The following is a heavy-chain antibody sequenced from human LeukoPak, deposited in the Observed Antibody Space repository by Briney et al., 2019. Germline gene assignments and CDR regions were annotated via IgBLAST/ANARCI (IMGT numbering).Heavy chain of an antibody. J-gene: IGHJ6*02. D-gene: IGHD5-18*01. CDR2: IYYSGST. CDR3: ARLRYSYGYGMDV. V-gene: IGHV4-59*08. Sequence: SETLSLTCTVSGSSISSCYWSWIRQPPGKGLEWIGYIYYSGSTNYNPSLKSRVTISVDTSKNQFSLKLSSVTAADTAVYYCARLRYSYGYGMDVWGQGTTVTVSS. CDR1: GSSISSCY.